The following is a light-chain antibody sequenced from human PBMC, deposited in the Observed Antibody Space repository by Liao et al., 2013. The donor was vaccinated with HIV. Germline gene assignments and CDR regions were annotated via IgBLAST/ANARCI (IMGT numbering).Light chain of an antibody. J-gene: IGLJ1*01. Sequence: SYELTQPPSVSVSPGQTASITCSGDKLGDKYVSWYQQKPGQSPVVVIYQDTRRPSGVPERFSGSNSGNTATLTISGTQDVDEADYYCQARDTTTSVFGPGTKVTVL. CDR1: KLGDKY. V-gene: IGLV3-1*01. CDR3: QARDTTTSV. CDR2: QDT.